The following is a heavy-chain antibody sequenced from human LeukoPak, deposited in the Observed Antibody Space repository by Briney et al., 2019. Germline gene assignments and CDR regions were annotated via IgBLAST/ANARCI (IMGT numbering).Heavy chain of an antibody. CDR2: INPRDGTT. CDR1: GYTFSNYY. V-gene: IGHV1-46*01. J-gene: IGHJ4*02. Sequence: ASVKVSCKTFGYTFSNYYIHWVRQAPGQGLEWVGQINPRDGTTAYAPKFQGRLTMTRDTSTTTVYFDLGSLTFDDTGIYYCARDSGWSNYDCWGQGALVTVSS. D-gene: IGHD3-10*01. CDR3: ARDSGWSNYDC.